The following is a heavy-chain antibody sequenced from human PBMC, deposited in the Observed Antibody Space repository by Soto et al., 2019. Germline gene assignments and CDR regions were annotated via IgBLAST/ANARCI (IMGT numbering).Heavy chain of an antibody. CDR2: IIPIFGTA. J-gene: IGHJ3*02. Sequence: ASVKVSCKASGGTFSSYAISWVRQAPGQGLEWMGGIIPIFGTANYAQKFQGRVTITADESTSTAYMELSSLRSEDTAVYYCAAAYYYDSSGYHPLNDAFDIWGQGTMVTVSS. CDR3: AAAYYYDSSGYHPLNDAFDI. V-gene: IGHV1-69*13. D-gene: IGHD3-22*01. CDR1: GGTFSSYA.